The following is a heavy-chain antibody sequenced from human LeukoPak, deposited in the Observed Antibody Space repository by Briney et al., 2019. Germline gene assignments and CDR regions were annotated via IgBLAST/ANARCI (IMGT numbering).Heavy chain of an antibody. CDR1: GFTFSDYY. J-gene: IGHJ4*02. CDR2: ISSSGSTI. V-gene: IGHV3-11*01. CDR3: AEMPTPIYYDSSGSGDYFDY. D-gene: IGHD3-22*01. Sequence: GGSLRLSCAASGFTFSDYYMSWIRQAPGKGLEWVSYISSSGSTIYYADSVKGRFTISRDNAKNSLYLQMNSLRAEDTALYYCAEMPTPIYYDSSGSGDYFDYWGQGTLVTVSS.